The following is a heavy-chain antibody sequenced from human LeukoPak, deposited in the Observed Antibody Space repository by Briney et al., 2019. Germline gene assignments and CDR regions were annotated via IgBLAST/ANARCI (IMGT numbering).Heavy chain of an antibody. CDR1: GFTVSSNY. Sequence: GGSLRLSCAASGFTVSSNYMSWVRQAPGKGLEWVSVIYSGGSTYYADSVKGRFTISRDNAKNSLYLQMNSLRAEDTALYYCAKGMRLLRTHFDYWGQGTLVTVSS. V-gene: IGHV3-53*05. D-gene: IGHD1-26*01. CDR2: IYSGGST. CDR3: AKGMRLLRTHFDY. J-gene: IGHJ4*02.